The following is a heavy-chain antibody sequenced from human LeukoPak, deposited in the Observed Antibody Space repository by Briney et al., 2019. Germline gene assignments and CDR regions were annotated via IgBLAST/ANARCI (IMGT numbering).Heavy chain of an antibody. Sequence: GGSLRLSCVASGFMFSSYTLNWVRQAPGKGLEWVSSIGSTSNYMYYADSVEGRFTISRDNAKNSLYLQMNSLRAEDTAVYYCTRSTGGYFAYSGQGTLVTASS. J-gene: IGHJ4*02. D-gene: IGHD1-14*01. CDR1: GFMFSSYT. CDR3: TRSTGGYFAY. CDR2: IGSTSNYM. V-gene: IGHV3-21*01.